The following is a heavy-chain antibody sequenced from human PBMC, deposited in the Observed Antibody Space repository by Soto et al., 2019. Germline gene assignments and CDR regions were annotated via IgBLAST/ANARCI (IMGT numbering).Heavy chain of an antibody. CDR3: ASRPRFSTGSHWLDP. CDR1: GYSFSTSF. V-gene: IGHV5-51*01. D-gene: IGHD2-2*01. J-gene: IGHJ5*02. Sequence: GESLKISCKGSGYSFSTSFIAWVRQMPGKGLEWMGIIYPGDSDTRYSPSFEGQVTISADKSFPPASLQWNSLKASDTAFYYCASRPRFSTGSHWLDPWGQGTLVTVSS. CDR2: IYPGDSDT.